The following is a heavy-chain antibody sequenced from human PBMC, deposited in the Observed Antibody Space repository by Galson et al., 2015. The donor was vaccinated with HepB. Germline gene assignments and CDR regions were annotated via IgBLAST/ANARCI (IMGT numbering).Heavy chain of an antibody. V-gene: IGHV3-21*01. CDR1: GFTFRSYS. J-gene: IGHJ4*02. CDR2: ISSSSSYI. D-gene: IGHD6-13*01. CDR3: ARDLRQQRELINFDY. Sequence: LSCAASGFTFRSYSMNWVRQAPGKGLEWVSSISSSSSYIYYADSVKGRFTISRDNAKNSLYLQMNSLRAEDTAVYYCARDLRQQRELINFDYWGQGTLVTVSS.